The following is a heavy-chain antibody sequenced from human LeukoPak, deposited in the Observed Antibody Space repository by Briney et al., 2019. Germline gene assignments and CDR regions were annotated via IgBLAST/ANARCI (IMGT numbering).Heavy chain of an antibody. J-gene: IGHJ1*01. Sequence: SGTLSLTCAVSGGSFSGYYWSWIRHPPGKGLEWVAEINHGGSTKYNPSLKSRVTISVAKSTKQLSRNRSCVTGADTAVCYCTRGRGYNGSGKTLGLGGWGPRVTV. CDR3: TRGRGYNGSGKTLGL. CDR2: INHGGST. D-gene: IGHD3-10*01. CDR1: GGSFSGYY. V-gene: IGHV4-34*01.